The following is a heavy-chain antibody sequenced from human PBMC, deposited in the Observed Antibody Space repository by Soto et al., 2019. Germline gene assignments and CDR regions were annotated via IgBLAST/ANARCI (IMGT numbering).Heavy chain of an antibody. Sequence: GGSLRLSCAASGFTFSSYAMSWVRQTPGKGLVWVSRINSDGSSTSYADSVKGRFTISRDNAKNTLYLQMSSLRAEDTAVYYCVRDRGYSGYDNWGRGTLVTVSS. CDR2: INSDGSST. CDR3: VRDRGYSGYDN. J-gene: IGHJ4*02. CDR1: GFTFSSYA. V-gene: IGHV3-74*01. D-gene: IGHD5-12*01.